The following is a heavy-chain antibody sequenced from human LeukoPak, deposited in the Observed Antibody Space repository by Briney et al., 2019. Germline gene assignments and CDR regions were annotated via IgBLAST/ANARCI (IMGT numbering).Heavy chain of an antibody. J-gene: IGHJ4*02. CDR1: AGTFSSYT. CDR2: IIPILGIA. CDR3: ARAPLGYCSSTSCLDLDY. V-gene: IGHV1-69*02. Sequence: ASVKVSCKASAGTFSSYTISWVRQAPGQGLEWMGRIIPILGIANYAQKFQGRVTITADKSTSTAYMELSSLRSEDTAVYYCARAPLGYCSSTSCLDLDYWGQGTLVTVSS. D-gene: IGHD2-2*01.